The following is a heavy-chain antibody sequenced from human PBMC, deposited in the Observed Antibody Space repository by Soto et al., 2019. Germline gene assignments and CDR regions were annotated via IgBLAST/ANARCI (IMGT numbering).Heavy chain of an antibody. D-gene: IGHD3-3*01. CDR3: ARVFWSGYSKPPGY. J-gene: IGHJ4*02. CDR1: GFTFSSYA. CDR2: ISYDGSNK. V-gene: IGHV3-30-3*01. Sequence: GGSLRLSCAASGFTFSSYAMHWVRQAPGKGLEWVAVISYDGSNKYYADSVKGRFTISRDNSKNTLYLQMNSLRAEDTAVYYCARVFWSGYSKPPGYWGQGTLVPVSS.